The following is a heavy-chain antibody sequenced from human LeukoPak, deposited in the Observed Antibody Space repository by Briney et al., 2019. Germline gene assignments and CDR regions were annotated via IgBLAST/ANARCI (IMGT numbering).Heavy chain of an antibody. CDR2: INPNSGDT. CDR3: ARAQSLTAPAGTFANF. Sequence: GASVKVSCKASGYTFTGYFLHWVRRAPGQGFEWMGWINPNSGDTSYTQTFQGRVTMTRDTSISTAYMELSSLRSDDTAVYYCARAQSLTAPAGTFANFWGQGTLVTVSS. CDR1: GYTFTGYF. V-gene: IGHV1-2*02. D-gene: IGHD6-13*01. J-gene: IGHJ4*02.